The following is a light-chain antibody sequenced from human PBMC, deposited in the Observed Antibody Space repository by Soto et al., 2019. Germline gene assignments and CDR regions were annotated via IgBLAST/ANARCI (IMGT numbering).Light chain of an antibody. CDR3: CSYAGSSTYV. V-gene: IGLV2-23*01. Sequence: QSVLTQPASVSGSPGQSITISCTGTSSDVGSYNLVSWYQKHPGKAPKLMIYEGSKRPSGVSNRFSGSKSGNTASLTISGLQAEDEADYYCCSYAGSSTYVFGTGTKLTVL. J-gene: IGLJ1*01. CDR2: EGS. CDR1: SSDVGSYNL.